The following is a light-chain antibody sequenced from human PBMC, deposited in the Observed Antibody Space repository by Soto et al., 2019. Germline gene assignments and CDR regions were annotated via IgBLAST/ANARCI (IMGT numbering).Light chain of an antibody. CDR2: EVV. CDR3: CSYAGHTNVL. V-gene: IGLV2-8*01. CDR1: INDVGGYNY. J-gene: IGLJ2*01. Sequence: QSALTQPPSASGSPGRSVTISCTGTINDVGGYNYVSWYQHYPGEAPKLMIYEVVKRPSGVPDRFSGSKSGNTASLTVSGLQAEDEADYYCCSYAGHTNVLFGGGTKLTVL.